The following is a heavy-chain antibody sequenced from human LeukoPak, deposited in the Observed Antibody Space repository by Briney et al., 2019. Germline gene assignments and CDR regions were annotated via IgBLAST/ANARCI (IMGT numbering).Heavy chain of an antibody. CDR2: ISYDGSNK. V-gene: IGHV3-30*18. Sequence: GGSLRLSCVASGFYYNNYGMHWVRQAPGKGLEWVAVISYDGSNKYYADSVKGRFTISRDNSKNTLYLQMNSLRAEDTAVYYCAKEMGYYYGSGSYFDYWGQGTLVTVSS. CDR3: AKEMGYYYGSGSYFDY. J-gene: IGHJ4*02. D-gene: IGHD3-10*01. CDR1: GFYYNNYG.